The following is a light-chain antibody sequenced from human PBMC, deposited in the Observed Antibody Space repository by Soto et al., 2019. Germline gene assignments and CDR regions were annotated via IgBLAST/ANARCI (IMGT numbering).Light chain of an antibody. V-gene: IGKV3-20*01. CDR2: GGS. CDR1: QSVSSNH. CDR3: QQYSSSRT. J-gene: IGKJ1*01. Sequence: DIGLTQSPCTVSLSTGERATLSCRASQSVSSNHLAWYQQKPGQAPRLLIYGGSSRATGIPVRFSGSGSETDFTLTITRLEPEDFAVYYCQQYSSSRTFGQGTKVDIK.